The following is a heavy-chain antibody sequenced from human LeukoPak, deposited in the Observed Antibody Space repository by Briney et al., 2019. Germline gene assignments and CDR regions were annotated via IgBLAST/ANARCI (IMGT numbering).Heavy chain of an antibody. V-gene: IGHV4-59*01. CDR2: LYNGGST. J-gene: IGHJ4*02. D-gene: IGHD3-16*01. CDR1: GGSINNGY. Sequence: SDTLSVTCTVSGGSINNGYWSWVRQLPGKRLEWTGYLYNGGSTIYNPSLTSRVTMSVDPSNNQFSLKLSSVTAADTAVYYCAKDGGEGAESWGQRTLVTVSS. CDR3: AKDGGEGAES.